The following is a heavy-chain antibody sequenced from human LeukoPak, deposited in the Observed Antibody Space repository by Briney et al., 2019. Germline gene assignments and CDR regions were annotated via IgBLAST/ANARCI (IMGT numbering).Heavy chain of an antibody. CDR3: ARDRGYYDSSGYYPFDY. V-gene: IGHV3-21*01. J-gene: IGHJ4*02. D-gene: IGHD3-22*01. CDR1: GFTFSSYS. CDR2: ISSSSSYI. Sequence: GGSLRLSCAASGFTFSSYSMNWVRQAPGKGLEWVSSISSSSSYIYYADSVKGRFTISRDNAKNSLYLQMNSLRAEDTAVYYCARDRGYYDSSGYYPFDYWGQGTLVTVSS.